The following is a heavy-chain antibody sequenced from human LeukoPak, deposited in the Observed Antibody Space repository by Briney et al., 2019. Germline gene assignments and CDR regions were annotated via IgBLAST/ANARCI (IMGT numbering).Heavy chain of an antibody. CDR3: ARDLADYDFWSGYSGGGKPLDH. CDR2: INPSGGST. V-gene: IGHV1-46*01. CDR1: GYTFTSYY. D-gene: IGHD3-3*01. J-gene: IGHJ4*02. Sequence: ASVKVSCKASGYTFTSYYMHWVRQAPGQGLEWMGIINPSGGSTSYAQKFQGRVTMIRDTSTSTVYMELSSLRSEDTAVYYCARDLADYDFWSGYSGGGKPLDHWGQGTLVTVSS.